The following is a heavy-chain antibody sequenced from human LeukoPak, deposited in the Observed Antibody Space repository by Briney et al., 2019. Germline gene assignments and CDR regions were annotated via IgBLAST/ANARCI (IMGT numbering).Heavy chain of an antibody. CDR1: GFTFSDYY. CDR3: VREYCTGGSCYLTDGFDI. J-gene: IGHJ3*02. V-gene: IGHV3-11*04. D-gene: IGHD2-15*01. CDR2: ISSSGDTI. Sequence: GGSLRLSCAASGFTFSDYYMSWIRQAPGKVLEWISYISSSGDTIFYADSVKGRFSISRDNAKNTLYLQMNSLRAEDTAVYYCVREYCTGGSCYLTDGFDIWGQGTMVTVSS.